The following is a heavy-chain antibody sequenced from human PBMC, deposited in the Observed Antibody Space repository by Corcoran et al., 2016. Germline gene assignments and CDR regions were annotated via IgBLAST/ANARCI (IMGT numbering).Heavy chain of an antibody. V-gene: IGHV3-33*01. CDR2: IWYGGSNK. Sequence: QVQLVESGGGVVQPGRSLRLSCAASEFTFSSYGMHWVRQAPGKGLEWVADIWYGGSNKYYADSVKGRFTISRDNSKNMLYLQMNRLRAEDTAVYSCARCMGRRYDFWSGYHYYYYGMDVWGQGTTVTVSS. D-gene: IGHD3-3*01. J-gene: IGHJ6*02. CDR1: EFTFSSYG. CDR3: ARCMGRRYDFWSGYHYYYYGMDV.